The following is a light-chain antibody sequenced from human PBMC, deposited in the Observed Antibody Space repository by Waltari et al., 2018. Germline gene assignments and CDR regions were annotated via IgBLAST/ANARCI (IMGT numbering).Light chain of an antibody. CDR2: WAS. V-gene: IGKV4-1*01. Sequence: DIVMTQSPDSLAVSLGERATINCKSSQSVLYSSNNKNYLAWYQQKAGQPPKLLIYWASPRASGVPDRFSGSGSGTDFTLTISSLQAEDEAVYYCQQYDASPLTFGGGTKVEIK. J-gene: IGKJ4*01. CDR3: QQYDASPLT. CDR1: QSVLYSSNNKNY.